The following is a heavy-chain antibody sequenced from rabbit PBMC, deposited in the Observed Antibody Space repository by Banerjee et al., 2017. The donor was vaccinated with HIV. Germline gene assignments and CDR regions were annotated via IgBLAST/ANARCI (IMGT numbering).Heavy chain of an antibody. Sequence: EQVVESGGGLVQPEGSLTLTCKASGFDFNIYYMSWVRQAPGKGLEWIGIIYAGKGSIDYASWVNGRFTISSDNAQNTVDLQMNSLTAADTATYFCVRYATGSSGYYYFGLWGPGTLVTVS. CDR2: IYAGKGSI. V-gene: IGHV1S47*01. CDR3: VRYATGSSGYYYFGL. CDR1: GFDFNIYY. J-gene: IGHJ4*01. D-gene: IGHD1-1*01.